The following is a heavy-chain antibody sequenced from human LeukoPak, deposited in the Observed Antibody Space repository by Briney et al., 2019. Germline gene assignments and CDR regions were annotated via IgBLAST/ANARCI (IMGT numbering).Heavy chain of an antibody. V-gene: IGHV1-8*03. J-gene: IGHJ6*03. Sequence: ASVKVSCKASGYTFTSYDINWVRQATGQGLEWMGWMNPNSGNTGYAQKFQGRVTITRNTSISTAYMELSSLRSEDTAVYYCARGGGYSSGSIYYYYMDVWGKGTTVTVSS. CDR3: ARGGGYSSGSIYYYYMDV. D-gene: IGHD6-19*01. CDR1: GYTFTSYD. CDR2: MNPNSGNT.